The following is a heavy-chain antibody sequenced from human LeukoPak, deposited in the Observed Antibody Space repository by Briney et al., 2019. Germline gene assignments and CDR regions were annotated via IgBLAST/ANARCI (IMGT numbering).Heavy chain of an antibody. D-gene: IGHD3-10*01. J-gene: IGHJ6*03. CDR2: IYYSGST. CDR3: ARHPLWFGELSNSYYYYYYMDV. V-gene: IGHV4-39*01. CDR1: GGSISSSSYY. Sequence: SETLSLTCTVSGGSISSSSYYWGWIRQPPGKGLEWIGSIYYSGSTYYNPSLKSRVTISVDTSKNQFSLKLSSVTAADTAVYYCARHPLWFGELSNSYYYYYYMDVWGKGTTVTISS.